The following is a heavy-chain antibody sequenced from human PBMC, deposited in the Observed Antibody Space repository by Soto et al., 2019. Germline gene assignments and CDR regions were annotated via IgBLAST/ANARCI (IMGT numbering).Heavy chain of an antibody. CDR3: ARVVVVAATRESVNTGYYYYGMDV. CDR1: GYTFTIYA. D-gene: IGHD2-15*01. Sequence: GASVKVSCKASGYTFTIYAMHWVRQAPGQRLEWMGWINAGNGNTKYSQKFQGRVTITRDTSASTAYMELSSLRSEDTAVYYCARVVVVAATRESVNTGYYYYGMDVWGQGTTVTVSS. J-gene: IGHJ6*02. V-gene: IGHV1-3*01. CDR2: INAGNGNT.